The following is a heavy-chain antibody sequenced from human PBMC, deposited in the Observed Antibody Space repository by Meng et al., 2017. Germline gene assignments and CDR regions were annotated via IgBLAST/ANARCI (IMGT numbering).Heavy chain of an antibody. CDR3: ARDGFVVVPAATHYYYYGMDV. CDR1: GGTFSSYA. D-gene: IGHD2-2*01. V-gene: IGHV1-69*13. J-gene: IGHJ6*02. Sequence: SVKASCKASGGTFSSYAISWVRQAPGQGLEWMGGIIPIFGTANYAQKFQGRVTITADESTSTAYMELSSLRSEDTAVYYCARDGFVVVPAATHYYYYGMDVWGQGTTVTVSS. CDR2: IIPIFGTA.